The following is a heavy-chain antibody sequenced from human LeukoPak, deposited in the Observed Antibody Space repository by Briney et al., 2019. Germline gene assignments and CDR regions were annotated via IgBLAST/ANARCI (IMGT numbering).Heavy chain of an antibody. Sequence: PGGSLRLSCAASGFTFSGYSMNWVRQAPGKGLEWVSNISSSGSTIYYADSVKGRFTISRDNAKNSLYLQMNSLRAEDTAVYYCARGPRLRYFDWLLYPSGAFDIWGQGTMVTVSS. V-gene: IGHV3-48*01. D-gene: IGHD3-9*01. CDR2: ISSSGSTI. CDR1: GFTFSGYS. J-gene: IGHJ3*02. CDR3: ARGPRLRYFDWLLYPSGAFDI.